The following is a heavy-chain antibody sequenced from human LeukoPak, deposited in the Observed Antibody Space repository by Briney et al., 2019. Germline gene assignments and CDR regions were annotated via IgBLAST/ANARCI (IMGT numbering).Heavy chain of an antibody. CDR1: GLTFSTYA. CDR2: ISYDGSNK. CDR3: ARGQTYYSYYGMDV. J-gene: IGHJ6*02. V-gene: IGHV3-30-3*01. Sequence: GGSLRLSCAASGLTFSTYAMHWARQAPGKGLEWVAVISYDGSNKYYADSVKGRFTISRDNSKNTLYLQMNSLRVEDTAVYYCARGQTYYSYYGMDVWGQGTTVTVSS.